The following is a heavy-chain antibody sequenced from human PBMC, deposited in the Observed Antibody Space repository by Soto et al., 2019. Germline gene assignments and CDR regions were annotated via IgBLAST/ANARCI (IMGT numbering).Heavy chain of an antibody. CDR2: ISYDGSNK. CDR1: GFTFSSYG. Sequence: LRLSCAASGFTFSSYGMHWVRQAPGKGLEWVAVISYDGSNKYYADSVKGRFTISRDNSKNTLYLQMNSLRAEDTAVYYCAKAALPITMVRGPRSYYGMDVWGQGTTVTVSS. D-gene: IGHD3-10*01. J-gene: IGHJ6*02. CDR3: AKAALPITMVRGPRSYYGMDV. V-gene: IGHV3-30*18.